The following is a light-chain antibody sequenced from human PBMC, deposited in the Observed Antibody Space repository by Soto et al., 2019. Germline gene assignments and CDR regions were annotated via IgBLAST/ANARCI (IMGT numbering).Light chain of an antibody. CDR1: QSNTNS. V-gene: IGKV1-39*01. Sequence: DIQMTQSPSSLSASVGDRVTITCRASQSNTNSLNWYQKKPEKAPNLLIYAASTLQSGVPSRFSGSGSGTDFTLTISSLQPEDFATYYCQQSYSTPRTFGQGTKVEIE. CDR3: QQSYSTPRT. J-gene: IGKJ1*01. CDR2: AAS.